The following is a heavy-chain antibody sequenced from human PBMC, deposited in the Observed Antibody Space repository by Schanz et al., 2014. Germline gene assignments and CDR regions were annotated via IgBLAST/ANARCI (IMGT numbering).Heavy chain of an antibody. V-gene: IGHV3-48*01. Sequence: EVQLVESGGGLIQPGGSLRLSCAASGFGFSSYSMNWVRQAPGKGLEWVSYISGSSRTIYYADSMKGRFTVSRDNAENALYLQMNSLGAEATGLYCCARGGSASHYRLDYWGQGTLVTVSS. CDR1: GFGFSSYS. J-gene: IGHJ4*02. CDR2: ISGSSRTI. D-gene: IGHD1-26*01. CDR3: ARGGSASHYRLDY.